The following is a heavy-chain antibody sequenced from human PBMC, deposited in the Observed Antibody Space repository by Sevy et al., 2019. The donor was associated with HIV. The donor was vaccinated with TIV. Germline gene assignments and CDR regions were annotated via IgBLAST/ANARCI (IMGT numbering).Heavy chain of an antibody. Sequence: ASVKVSCKVSGYTLTALSMHWVRQTLGKGLEWMGSFDPEDGERIYAQKFQVRVAMTEDTSTDTAYMELSSLRSEDTAVYYCATTKDYYESSGDPFDYWGQGTLVTVSS. V-gene: IGHV1-24*01. D-gene: IGHD3-22*01. CDR1: GYTLTALS. CDR3: ATTKDYYESSGDPFDY. J-gene: IGHJ4*02. CDR2: FDPEDGER.